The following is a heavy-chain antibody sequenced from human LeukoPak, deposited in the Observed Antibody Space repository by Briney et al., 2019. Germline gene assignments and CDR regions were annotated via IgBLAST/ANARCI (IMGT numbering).Heavy chain of an antibody. CDR1: GVSISSSSYY. J-gene: IGHJ6*03. D-gene: IGHD3/OR15-3a*01. Sequence: SETLSLTCTVSGVSISSSSYYWGWIRQPPGKGLEWIGSIYYSGSTYYNPSLKSRVTISVDTSKNQFSLKLSSVTAADTAVYYCARGGGLGYYYYYMDVWGKGTTVTISS. CDR3: ARGGGLGYYYYYMDV. V-gene: IGHV4-39*07. CDR2: IYYSGST.